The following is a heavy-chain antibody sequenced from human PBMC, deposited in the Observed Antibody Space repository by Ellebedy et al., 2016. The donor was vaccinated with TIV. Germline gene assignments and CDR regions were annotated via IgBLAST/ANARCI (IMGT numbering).Heavy chain of an antibody. V-gene: IGHV3-11*01. CDR3: AQDRVQRSMDV. J-gene: IGHJ6*02. CDR2: ISLSVNTM. CDR1: GFTFSDYS. Sequence: GESLKISCVASGFTFSDYSMSWVRQAPGKGLEWVSRISLSVNTMYYADSVQGRFTISRDNAKNSLFLQMNNLRAEDTAVYFCAQDRVQRSMDVWGQGTTVTVSS.